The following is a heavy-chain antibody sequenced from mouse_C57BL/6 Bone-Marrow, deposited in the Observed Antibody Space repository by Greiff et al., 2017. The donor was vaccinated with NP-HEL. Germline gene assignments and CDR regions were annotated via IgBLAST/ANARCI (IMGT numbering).Heavy chain of an antibody. Sequence: EVQLQQSGPVLVKPGASVKMSCKASGYTFTDYYMNWVKQSHGKSLEWIGVINPYNGGTSYNQKFKGKATLTVDKSSSTAYMELNSLTSEDSAVYYCAPYGNDAYYFDYWGQGTTLTVSS. CDR1: GYTFTDYY. V-gene: IGHV1-19*01. J-gene: IGHJ2*01. D-gene: IGHD2-2*01. CDR3: APYGNDAYYFDY. CDR2: INPYNGGT.